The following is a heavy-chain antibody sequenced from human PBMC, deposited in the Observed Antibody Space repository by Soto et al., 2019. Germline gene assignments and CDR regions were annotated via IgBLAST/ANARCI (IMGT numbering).Heavy chain of an antibody. CDR3: ARGAVGGTNGRDDAFDI. CDR1: GGTFSSYA. Sequence: QVQLVQSGAEVKKPGSSVKVSCKASGGTFSSYAISWVRQAPGQGLEWMGGIIPIFGTANYAQKFQGRVTITADESTSTAYMELSSLRCEDTAVYYCARGAVGGTNGRDDAFDIWGQGTMVTVSS. CDR2: IIPIFGTA. D-gene: IGHD6-19*01. V-gene: IGHV1-69*12. J-gene: IGHJ3*02.